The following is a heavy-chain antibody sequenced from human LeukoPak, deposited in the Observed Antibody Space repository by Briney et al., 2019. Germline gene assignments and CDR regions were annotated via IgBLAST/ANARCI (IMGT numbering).Heavy chain of an antibody. V-gene: IGHV3-11*06. CDR2: ISSSSSYT. CDR3: ARVDCGGDCYFPGRNWFAP. D-gene: IGHD2-21*02. Sequence: AGGSLRLSCAASGFTFSDYYMSWIRQAPGKGLEWVSYISSSSSYTNYADSVKGRFTISRDNAKNSLYLQMNSLRAEDTAVYYCARVDCGGDCYFPGRNWFAPWGQGTLVTVSS. CDR1: GFTFSDYY. J-gene: IGHJ5*02.